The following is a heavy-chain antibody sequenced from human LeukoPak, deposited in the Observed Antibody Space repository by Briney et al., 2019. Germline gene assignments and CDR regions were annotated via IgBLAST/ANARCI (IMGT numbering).Heavy chain of an antibody. CDR1: GYTRTELS. CDR2: FDPEDGET. J-gene: IGHJ1*01. D-gene: IGHD3-22*01. CDR3: ATYYYDSSGYYSVFAEYFQH. Sequence: ASVKVSCKVSGYTRTELSMHWVRQAPGKGLEWMGGFDPEDGETIYAQKFQGRVTMTEDTPTDTAYMELSSLRSEDTAVYYCATYYYDSSGYYSVFAEYFQHWGQGTLVTVSS. V-gene: IGHV1-24*01.